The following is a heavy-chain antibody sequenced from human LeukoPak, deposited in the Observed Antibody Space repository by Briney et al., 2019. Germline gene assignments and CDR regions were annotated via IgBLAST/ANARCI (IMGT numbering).Heavy chain of an antibody. J-gene: IGHJ5*02. CDR1: GFTFSSYG. CDR2: IRYDGSNK. CDR3: AKAAADRKVNWFDP. D-gene: IGHD6-25*01. V-gene: IGHV3-30*02. Sequence: GGSLRLSCAASGFTFSSYGMHWVRQAPGKGLEWVAFIRYDGSNKYYADSVKGRFTISRDNSKNTLYLQMNSLRAEDTAAYYCAKAAADRKVNWFDPWGQGTLVTVSS.